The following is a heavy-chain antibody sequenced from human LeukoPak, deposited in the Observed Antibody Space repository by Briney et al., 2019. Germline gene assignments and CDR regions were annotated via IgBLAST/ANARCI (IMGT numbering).Heavy chain of an antibody. D-gene: IGHD3-10*01. J-gene: IGHJ3*02. CDR1: GFTFSSYG. CDR2: ISYDGSNK. Sequence: GGSLRLSCAASGFTFSSYGMHWVRQAPGKGLEWVAVISYDGSNKYYADSVKGRFTISRDNSKNTLYLQMNSLRAEDMALYYCAKGVRRYRDDAFDIWGQGTMVTVSS. CDR3: AKGVRRYRDDAFDI. V-gene: IGHV3-30*18.